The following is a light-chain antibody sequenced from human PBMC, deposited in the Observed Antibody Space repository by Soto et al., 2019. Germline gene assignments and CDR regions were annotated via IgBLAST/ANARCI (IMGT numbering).Light chain of an antibody. CDR3: QKYDTSPWA. CDR2: GAS. V-gene: IGKV3-20*01. J-gene: IGKJ1*01. Sequence: EIVLPQSPGTLSLSPGERATLSCRASQSVSSSFLAWYQQKPGQAPRLLIYGASNRATGIPDRFSGSGSGTDFTLTISRLETEDFAVHYCQKYDTSPWAFGQGTKVAIE. CDR1: QSVSSSF.